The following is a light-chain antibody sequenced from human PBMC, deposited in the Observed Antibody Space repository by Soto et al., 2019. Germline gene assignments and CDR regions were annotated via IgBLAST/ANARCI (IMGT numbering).Light chain of an antibody. Sequence: VLTHSPCALSLYLGEIPSLPCRASQSVSHNYLAWYQQKPGQAPRLRIYGASNRATGIPDRFSGSGSGTEFTLTISRMEPEEFAVDDCQQYGSSGTVGQGTKVEIK. V-gene: IGKV3-20*01. CDR2: GAS. CDR1: QSVSHNY. J-gene: IGKJ1*01. CDR3: QQYGSSGT.